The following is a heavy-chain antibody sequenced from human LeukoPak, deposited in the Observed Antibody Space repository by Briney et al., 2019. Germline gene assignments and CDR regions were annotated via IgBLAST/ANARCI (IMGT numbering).Heavy chain of an antibody. CDR1: GFTFSSYG. Sequence: GALRLSCAASGFTFSSYGMHWVRQAPGKGLEWVAVISYDGSNKYYADSVKGRFTISRDNSKNTLYLQMNSLRAEDTAVYYCAKLPTVTTPSDAFDIWGQGTMVTASP. CDR3: AKLPTVTTPSDAFDI. J-gene: IGHJ3*02. D-gene: IGHD4-17*01. CDR2: ISYDGSNK. V-gene: IGHV3-30*18.